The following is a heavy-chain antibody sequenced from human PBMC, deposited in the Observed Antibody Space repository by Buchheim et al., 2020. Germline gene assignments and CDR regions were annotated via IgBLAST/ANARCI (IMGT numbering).Heavy chain of an antibody. CDR3: AKDSGPRDGYNPEA. Sequence: EVQLLESGGGLVQPGGSLRFSCAASGFTFRTYAMSWVRQAPGKGLEWVSAISGNGGSTYYADSVKGRFTIPRDNSKNTLYLQMNSLRAEDTAVYYCAKDSGPRDGYNPEAWGQGTL. CDR1: GFTFRTYA. CDR2: ISGNGGST. J-gene: IGHJ5*02. D-gene: IGHD5-24*01. V-gene: IGHV3-23*01.